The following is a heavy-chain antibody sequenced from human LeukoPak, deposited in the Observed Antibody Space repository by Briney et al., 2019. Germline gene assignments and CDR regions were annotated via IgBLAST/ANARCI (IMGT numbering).Heavy chain of an antibody. D-gene: IGHD4-17*01. J-gene: IGHJ4*02. CDR2: ISSDGDNT. CDR1: GFAFSNFG. Sequence: GRSLRLSCIASGFAFSNFGMHLVRQAPGKGLEWVAVISSDGDNTDFRDSVKGQFTISRDNSNNTLLLHMNSLRPAGTAVYYCAKPRPPYSTVTPLEFWGQGTLVTVSS. V-gene: IGHV3-30*18. CDR3: AKPRPPYSTVTPLEF.